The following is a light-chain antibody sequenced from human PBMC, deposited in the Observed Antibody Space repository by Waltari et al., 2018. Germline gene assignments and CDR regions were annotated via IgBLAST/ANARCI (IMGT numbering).Light chain of an antibody. V-gene: IGKV1-8*01. J-gene: IGKJ4*01. CDR1: QGISSY. Sequence: AIRITQSPSSLSASTGDRVTITCRASQGISSYLAWYQQKPGKAPKLLIYAASTLQSGVPSRFSGSGSGTDFTRTISCLQSEDFATYYCQQYYSYPHTFGGGTKVEIK. CDR3: QQYYSYPHT. CDR2: AAS.